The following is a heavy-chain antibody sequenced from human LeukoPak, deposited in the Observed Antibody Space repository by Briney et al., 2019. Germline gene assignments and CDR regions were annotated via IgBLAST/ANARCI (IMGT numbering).Heavy chain of an antibody. Sequence: GRSLRLSCAASGFTFSSYGMHWVRQAPGKGLEWVAVIWYDGSNKYFADSVKGRFTISRDNSKNTLYLQMNSLRAEDTAVYYCARDREQPVDTAMVEFFDYWGQGTLVTVSS. CDR2: IWYDGSNK. V-gene: IGHV3-33*01. J-gene: IGHJ4*02. CDR1: GFTFSSYG. D-gene: IGHD5-18*01. CDR3: ARDREQPVDTAMVEFFDY.